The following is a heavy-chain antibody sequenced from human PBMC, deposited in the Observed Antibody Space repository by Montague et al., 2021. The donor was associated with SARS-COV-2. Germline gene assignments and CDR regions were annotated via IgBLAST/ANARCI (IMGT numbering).Heavy chain of an antibody. CDR3: AKKTIAVPGSSHFDS. Sequence: SLRLSCAASGFTFSSYGMFWVRQTPGKGLEWVSAISSGGDMTYYADSVKGRFTISRDNSKNTLYLQMNTLRAEDTAVYFCAKKTIAVPGSSHFDSWGQGTLVTVSS. CDR2: ISSGGDMT. CDR1: GFTFSSYG. D-gene: IGHD6-19*01. J-gene: IGHJ4*02. V-gene: IGHV3-23*01.